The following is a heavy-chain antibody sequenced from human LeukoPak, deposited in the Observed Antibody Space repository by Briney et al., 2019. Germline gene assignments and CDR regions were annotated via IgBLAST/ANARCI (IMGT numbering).Heavy chain of an antibody. V-gene: IGHV4-4*07. CDR1: GGSI. CDR2: IFTSRST. CDR3: ARDRRTANSWSYYLDY. D-gene: IGHD1-26*01. J-gene: IGHJ4*02. Sequence: PSETLSLTSTVTGGSIWSWIRQPAGKGQEWIGRIFTSRSTDYNPPPKSRVTMSVDRSKNQLSLNLSSVTAADTAVYYCARDRRTANSWSYYLDYWGQGTLVTVSS.